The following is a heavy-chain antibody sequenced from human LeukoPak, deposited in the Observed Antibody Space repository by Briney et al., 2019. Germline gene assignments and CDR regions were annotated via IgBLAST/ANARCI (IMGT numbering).Heavy chain of an antibody. D-gene: IGHD3-22*01. Sequence: GGSLRLSCAASRFTFRSYAMSWVRQAPGKGLEWVSAISGSGGSTYYADSVKGRFTISRDNSKNTLYLQMNSLRAEDMAVYYCAKVGPPYDSSGYFDYWGQGTLVTVSS. CDR3: AKVGPPYDSSGYFDY. V-gene: IGHV3-23*01. CDR2: ISGSGGST. CDR1: RFTFRSYA. J-gene: IGHJ4*02.